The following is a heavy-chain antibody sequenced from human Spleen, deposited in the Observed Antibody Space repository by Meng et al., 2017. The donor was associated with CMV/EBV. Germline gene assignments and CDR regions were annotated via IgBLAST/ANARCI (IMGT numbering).Heavy chain of an antibody. D-gene: IGHD6-6*01. CDR3: ARVLVGSSRGLDY. CDR2: IYYTGST. J-gene: IGHJ4*02. CDR1: GGSVSSGTYY. Sequence: GSLRLPCTVSGGSVSSGTYYWSWIRQPPGKGLEWIAYIYYTGSTNYNPSLKSRVTMSLDTSKNQFSLKLSSVTAADTAVYYCARVLVGSSRGLDYWGQGTLVTVSS. V-gene: IGHV4-61*01.